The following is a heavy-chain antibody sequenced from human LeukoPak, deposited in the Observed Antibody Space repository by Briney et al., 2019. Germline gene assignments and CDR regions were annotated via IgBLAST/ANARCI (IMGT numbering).Heavy chain of an antibody. D-gene: IGHD4-17*01. CDR3: ARGTVTALFDY. CDR1: GYSFINYD. J-gene: IGHJ4*02. Sequence: GASVKVSCKASGYSFINYDINWVRQATGQGLEWMGWMHPNSGNTGYAQKFQGRITMTRNTSINTAYMELSSLRSEDTAVYYCARGTVTALFDYWGPGTLVAVSS. CDR2: MHPNSGNT. V-gene: IGHV1-8*01.